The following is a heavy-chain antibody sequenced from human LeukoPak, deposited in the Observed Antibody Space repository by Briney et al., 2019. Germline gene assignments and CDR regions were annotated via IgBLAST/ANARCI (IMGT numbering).Heavy chain of an antibody. D-gene: IGHD6-13*01. V-gene: IGHV4-59*01. CDR1: GGSISSYY. J-gene: IGHJ6*02. CDR3: ARDGSLGSSSWPDDYYYGMDV. CDR2: IYYSGST. Sequence: SETLSLTCTVSGGSISSYYRSWIRQPPGKGLEWIGYIYYSGSTNYNPSLKSRVTISVDTSKNQFSLKLSSVTAADTAVYYCARDGSLGSSSWPDDYYYGMDVWGQGTTVTVSS.